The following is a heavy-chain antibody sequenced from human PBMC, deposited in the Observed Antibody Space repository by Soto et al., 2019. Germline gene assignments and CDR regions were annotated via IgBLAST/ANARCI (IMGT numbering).Heavy chain of an antibody. J-gene: IGHJ6*03. CDR2: INHSGST. V-gene: IGHV4-34*01. CDR1: GGSFSGYY. Sequence: PSETLSLTCAVYGGSFSGYYWSWIRQPPGKGLEWIGEINHSGSTNYNPSLKSRVTISVDTSKNQFSLKLSSVTAADTAVYYCARNYCSSTSCHRGYYYMAVWGKGTTVTVSS. CDR3: ARNYCSSTSCHRGYYYMAV. D-gene: IGHD2-2*01.